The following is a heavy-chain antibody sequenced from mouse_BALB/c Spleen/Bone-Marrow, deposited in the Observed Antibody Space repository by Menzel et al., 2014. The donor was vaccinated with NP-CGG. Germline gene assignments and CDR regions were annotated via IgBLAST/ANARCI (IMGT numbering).Heavy chain of an antibody. Sequence: QLQQSGPELVKPGASVTMSCKASVYTFTSYVMHWVKQKPGQGLEWIGYINPYNDGTKYNEKFKGKATLTSDKSSSPAYMELSSLTSEDSAVYYCAREGVDYFDYWGQGTTLTVSS. CDR1: VYTFTSYV. CDR2: INPYNDGT. J-gene: IGHJ2*01. V-gene: IGHV1-14*01. CDR3: AREGVDYFDY.